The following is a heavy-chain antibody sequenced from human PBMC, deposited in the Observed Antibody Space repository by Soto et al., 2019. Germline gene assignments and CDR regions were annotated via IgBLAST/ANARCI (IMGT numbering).Heavy chain of an antibody. J-gene: IGHJ4*02. V-gene: IGHV4-31*03. Sequence: QVQLQESGPGLVKPSQTLSLTCTVSGGSINSGGYCWSWIRQHPGKALEWIGCISSGGSTSYNASLKSRATISVDTSKNQSSLKLGSVTAAATAVYYCSSGILVWGQGTLITVSS. CDR2: ISSGGST. CDR1: GGSINSGGYC. CDR3: SSGILV. D-gene: IGHD5-18*01.